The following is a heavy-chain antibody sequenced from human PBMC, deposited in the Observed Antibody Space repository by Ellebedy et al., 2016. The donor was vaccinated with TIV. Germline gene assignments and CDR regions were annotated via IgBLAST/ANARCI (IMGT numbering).Heavy chain of an antibody. CDR1: DGSFSDYY. J-gene: IGHJ6*02. CDR3: ARDPSWCYSCADV. Sequence: MPGGSLRLSCAVYDGSFSDYYWCWIRQSPGKGLEWIGEVHHSGSTIYSPSLRSRVTISVDTSKSQFSLNLNSVTAADTAVYYCARDPSWCYSCADVWGQGTTVTVSS. CDR2: VHHSGST. D-gene: IGHD2-8*01. V-gene: IGHV4-34*01.